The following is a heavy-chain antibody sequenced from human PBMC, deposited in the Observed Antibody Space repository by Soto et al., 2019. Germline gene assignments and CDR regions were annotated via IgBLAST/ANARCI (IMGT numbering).Heavy chain of an antibody. V-gene: IGHV3-48*01. CDR1: GFTFSSDR. J-gene: IGHJ1*01. CDR3: ARDFYPLAVAEH. D-gene: IGHD6-19*01. Sequence: PGGSLRLSIAAAGFTFSSDRRNWVRQAPGKGLEWVSYISSSSTIYYADSVKGRFTISRDNAKNSLYLQMNSLRAEDTAVYYCARDFYPLAVAEHWGQGTLVTVSS. CDR2: ISSSSTI.